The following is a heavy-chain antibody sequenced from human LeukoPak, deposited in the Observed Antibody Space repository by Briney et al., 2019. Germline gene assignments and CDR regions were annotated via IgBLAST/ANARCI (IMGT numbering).Heavy chain of an antibody. Sequence: GESLKISCTASGFIFTSVWIGWVRQTPGKGLEWVALIYPHNSKAIYSPSFEGQVTISADKSISTAYLQWSSLKASDTAIYYCARRGVGVWTDYWGQGILVTVAS. CDR3: ARRGVGVWTDY. J-gene: IGHJ4*02. V-gene: IGHV5-51*01. CDR2: IYPHNSKA. CDR1: GFIFTSVW. D-gene: IGHD3-10*01.